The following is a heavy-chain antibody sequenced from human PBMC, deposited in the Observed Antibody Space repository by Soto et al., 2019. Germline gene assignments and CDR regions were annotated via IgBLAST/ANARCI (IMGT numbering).Heavy chain of an antibody. V-gene: IGHV1-69*01. CDR3: ASNYFYCDSSGYYPDLADYYYGMDV. Sequence: QVQLVQSGAEVKKPGSSVKVSCKASGGTFSSYAISWVRQAPGEGLEWMGGIIPICGTANYAQQFQGRVTITADESTSTAYMELSSLRSEDTAVYNCASNYFYCDSSGYYPDLADYYYGMDVWGQGTTVTVSS. D-gene: IGHD3-22*01. J-gene: IGHJ6*02. CDR1: GGTFSSYA. CDR2: IIPICGTA.